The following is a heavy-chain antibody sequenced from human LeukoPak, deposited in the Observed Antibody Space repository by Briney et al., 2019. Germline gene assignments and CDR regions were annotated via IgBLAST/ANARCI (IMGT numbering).Heavy chain of an antibody. J-gene: IGHJ6*02. CDR1: GFTFDDYG. CDR3: ARDRAVGLGYYGMDV. V-gene: IGHV3-11*01. CDR2: ISSSGSTI. Sequence: KAGGSLRLSCAASGFTFDDYGMSWIRQAPGKGLEWVSYISSSGSTIYYADSVKGRFTISRDNAKNSLYLQMNSLRAEDTAVYYCARDRAVGLGYYGMDVWGQGTTVTVSS. D-gene: IGHD6-19*01.